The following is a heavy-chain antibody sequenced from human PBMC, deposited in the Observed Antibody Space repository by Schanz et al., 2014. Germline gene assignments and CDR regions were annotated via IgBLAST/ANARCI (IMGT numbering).Heavy chain of an antibody. CDR1: GFTFSDYY. CDR2: ILYAGSNK. J-gene: IGHJ4*03. CDR3: AEEKEQVAAYRSFFDD. V-gene: IGHV3-30*18. Sequence: QAQLVESGGGLVKPGGSLRLSCAASGFTFSDYYMSWIRQAPGKGLEWVAVILYAGSNKYYADSVKGRFAISKDNSKTTVDLHMNSLIADDAAVYYSAEEKEQVAAYRSFFDDWGQGTLVTVSS. D-gene: IGHD5-12*01.